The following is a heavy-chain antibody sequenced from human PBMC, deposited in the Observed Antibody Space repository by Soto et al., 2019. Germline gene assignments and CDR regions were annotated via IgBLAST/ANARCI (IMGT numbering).Heavy chain of an antibody. CDR3: ASSDGRYDFWSGYGTCDY. V-gene: IGHV6-1*01. CDR2: TYYRSKWYN. Sequence: SQTLSLTSAISGDSVSSNSAAWNWIRQSPSRGLEWLGRTYYRSKWYNDYAVSVKSRITINPDTSKNQFSLQLNSVTPEDTAVYYCASSDGRYDFWSGYGTCDYWGQGTLVTVSS. CDR1: GDSVSSNSAA. D-gene: IGHD3-3*01. J-gene: IGHJ4*02.